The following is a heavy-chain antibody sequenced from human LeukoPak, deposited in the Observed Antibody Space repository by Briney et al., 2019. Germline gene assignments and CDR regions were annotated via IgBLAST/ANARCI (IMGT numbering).Heavy chain of an antibody. CDR2: ISYDGSNK. D-gene: IGHD3-10*01. CDR1: GFMSRNYG. V-gene: IGHV3-30*18. Sequence: PGGSLRLSCAASGFMSRNYGMHWVRQAPGKGLEWVAVISYDGSNKDYADSVKGRFTIPRDNSKNTLYLQMNSLRAEDTAVYYCAKRGPGSPQSGKYYFDYWGQGTLVTVSS. J-gene: IGHJ4*02. CDR3: AKRGPGSPQSGKYYFDY.